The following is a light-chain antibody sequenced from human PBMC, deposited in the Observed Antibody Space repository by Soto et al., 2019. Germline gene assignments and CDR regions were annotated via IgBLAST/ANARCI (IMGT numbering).Light chain of an antibody. CDR3: QQYGSSPLIS. Sequence: VLTQSPGTLSLSPGESATLSCRASQTVSITYLTWYQQKPGQAPRLLIFGASKRAAGIPDRFSGSGSGRDFTLTISGLEPEDFAVYYCQQYGSSPLISFGQGTRLEIK. V-gene: IGKV3-20*01. CDR1: QTVSITY. J-gene: IGKJ5*01. CDR2: GAS.